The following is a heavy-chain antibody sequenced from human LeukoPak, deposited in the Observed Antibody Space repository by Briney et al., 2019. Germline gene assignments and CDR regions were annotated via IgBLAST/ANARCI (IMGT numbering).Heavy chain of an antibody. D-gene: IGHD3-16*01. CDR2: MSNSWCT. CDR1: VGSLSSFY. V-gene: IGHV4-59*01. Sequence: SESLSLTCLVSVGSLSSFYSNWVRPPPEGGVGWVGYMSNSWCTNYNPALKRRLTMSEDPSKHHLSLRLSSVTAADTAVYYCARGNYDDSYAYGGDFDSWGQETLVTVSS. J-gene: IGHJ4*02. CDR3: ARGNYDDSYAYGGDFDS.